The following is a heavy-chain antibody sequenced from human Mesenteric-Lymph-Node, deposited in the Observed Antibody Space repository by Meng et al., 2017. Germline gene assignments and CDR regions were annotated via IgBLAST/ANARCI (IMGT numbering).Heavy chain of an antibody. Sequence: GESLKISCAASGFTFSSYWMSWVRQAPGKGLEWVANIKQDGSEKYYVDSVKGRFTISRDNAKNSLYLQMNSLRAEDTAVYYCAGEDQGSFWSGYYHTNYYYYGMDVWGQGTTVTVSS. CDR3: AGEDQGSFWSGYYHTNYYYYGMDV. J-gene: IGHJ6*02. D-gene: IGHD3-3*01. CDR1: GFTFSSYW. V-gene: IGHV3-7*01. CDR2: IKQDGSEK.